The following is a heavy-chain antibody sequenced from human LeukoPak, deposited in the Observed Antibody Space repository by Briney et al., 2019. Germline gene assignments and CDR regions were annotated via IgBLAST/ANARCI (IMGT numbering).Heavy chain of an antibody. CDR3: ARISAGRYGMDV. CDR1: GGSVTSGGYY. CDR2: VYYTGST. Sequence: SETLTLTCTVSGGSVTSGGYYWSWIRQHPEKGLEWIGYVYYTGSTYYNPSLKSRGTISSDTSKNQFSLKVNSVTAADTAVYYCARISAGRYGMDVWGQGTTVTVSS. D-gene: IGHD6-6*01. J-gene: IGHJ6*02. V-gene: IGHV4-31*03.